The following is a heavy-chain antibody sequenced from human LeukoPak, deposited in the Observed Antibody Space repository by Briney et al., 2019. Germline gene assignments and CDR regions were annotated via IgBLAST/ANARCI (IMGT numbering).Heavy chain of an antibody. D-gene: IGHD6-19*01. J-gene: IGHJ5*02. V-gene: IGHV1-46*01. CDR1: GYTFTSYY. CDR2: INPSGGST. Sequence: ASVKVSCKASGYTFTSYYMHWVRQAPGQGLERMGIINPSGGSTSYAQKFQGRVTMTRDMSTSTVYMELSSLRSEDTAVYYCAEAVGGNWFDPWGQGTLVTVSS. CDR3: AEAVGGNWFDP.